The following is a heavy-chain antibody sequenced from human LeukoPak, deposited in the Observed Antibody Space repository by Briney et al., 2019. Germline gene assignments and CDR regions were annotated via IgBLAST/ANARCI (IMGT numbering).Heavy chain of an antibody. J-gene: IGHJ3*02. D-gene: IGHD3-3*01. Sequence: GASVKVSCKASGYTFTSYYMHWVRQAPGQGLEWMGWINPNSGGTNYAQKFQGRVTMTRDTSISTAYMELSRLRSDDTAVYYCARELYDFWSGYYQRGDAFDIWGQGTMVTVSS. CDR1: GYTFTSYY. V-gene: IGHV1-2*02. CDR2: INPNSGGT. CDR3: ARELYDFWSGYYQRGDAFDI.